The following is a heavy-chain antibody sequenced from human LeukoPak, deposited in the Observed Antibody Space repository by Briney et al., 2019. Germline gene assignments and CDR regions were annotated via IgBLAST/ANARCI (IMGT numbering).Heavy chain of an antibody. J-gene: IGHJ3*01. CDR3: ARRFCSSVSCYDDDAFDV. V-gene: IGHV1-18*01. Sequence: ASVKVSFKASGHTFFMYGISWVRQAPGQGLEWMGWISGYNGKINYAQKFKGRVTMTTDTSTSTAYVEFRSLTSEDTAVYYCARRFCSSVSCYDDDAFDVWGQGTLVTVSS. CDR2: ISGYNGKI. CDR1: GHTFFMYG. D-gene: IGHD2-2*01.